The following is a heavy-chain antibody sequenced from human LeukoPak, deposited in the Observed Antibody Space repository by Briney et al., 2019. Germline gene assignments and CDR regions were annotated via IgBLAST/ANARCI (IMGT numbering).Heavy chain of an antibody. V-gene: IGHV3-21*01. Sequence: AGGSLRLSCAASGFTFSSYSMNWVRQAPGKGLEWVSSISSSSSYIYYADSVKGRFTISRDNAKNSLYLQMNSLRAEDTAVYYCARAVGDIVLNDRGYFDYWGQGTLVTVSS. CDR3: ARAVGDIVLNDRGYFDY. D-gene: IGHD2-8*01. CDR2: ISSSSSYI. J-gene: IGHJ4*02. CDR1: GFTFSSYS.